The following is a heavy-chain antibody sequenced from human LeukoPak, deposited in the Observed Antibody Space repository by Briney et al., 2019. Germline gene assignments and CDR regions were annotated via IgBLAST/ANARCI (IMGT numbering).Heavy chain of an antibody. CDR1: GFTFGDYY. V-gene: IGHV3-11*01. D-gene: IGHD3-22*01. J-gene: IGHJ5*02. Sequence: GGSLRLSCAASGFTFGDYYMSWIRQAPGKGLEWVSYISSSGSTIYYADSVKGRFTISRDNAKNSLYLQMNSLRAEDTAVYYCARGGNYYDSSGYTDNWFDPWGQGTLVTVSS. CDR3: ARGGNYYDSSGYTDNWFDP. CDR2: ISSSGSTI.